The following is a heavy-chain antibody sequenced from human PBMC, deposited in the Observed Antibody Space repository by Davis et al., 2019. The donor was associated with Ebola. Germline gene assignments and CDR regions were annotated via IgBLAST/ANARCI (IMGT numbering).Heavy chain of an antibody. D-gene: IGHD3-3*01. CDR3: VRAVFHEVLDY. CDR2: VSHSEREK. J-gene: IGHJ4*02. V-gene: IGHV3-30*04. CDR1: GFTFRNYA. Sequence: GESLKISCAASGFTFRNYAMHWVRQAPGKGLEWVAVVSHSEREKFYADSVKGRFTISRDNSENTLYLQMNSLTVDDTAVYYCVRAVFHEVLDYWGQGTPVTVSS.